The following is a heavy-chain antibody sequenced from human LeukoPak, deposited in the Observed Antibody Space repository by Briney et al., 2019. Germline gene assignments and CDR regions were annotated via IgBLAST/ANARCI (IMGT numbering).Heavy chain of an antibody. Sequence: SGGSLRLYCAASGISFSSHGMHWVRQAPGKGLEWVAVIWYDGSNIYYADSVKGRFTISRDNSKNTLYLQMNSLRAEDTALYYCARARNDYDSNGFSLLDYWGQGTLVTVSS. CDR3: ARARNDYDSNGFSLLDY. CDR1: GISFSSHG. CDR2: IWYDGSNI. D-gene: IGHD3-22*01. V-gene: IGHV3-33*01. J-gene: IGHJ4*02.